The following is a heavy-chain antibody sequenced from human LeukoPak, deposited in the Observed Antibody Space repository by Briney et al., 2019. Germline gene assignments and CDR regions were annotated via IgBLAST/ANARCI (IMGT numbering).Heavy chain of an antibody. CDR3: ARGEQELARGYYHYAMDV. CDR1: GFTVSSSY. J-gene: IGHJ6*02. V-gene: IGHV3-66*01. D-gene: IGHD1/OR15-1a*01. CDR2: IHSGGVT. Sequence: GGSLRLSCAASGFTVSSSYMNWVRQAPGKGLEWVSVIHSGGVTYYADSVKGRFTISRDNFKNSLYLQMNSLRADDTGVYYCARGEQELARGYYHYAMDVWGQGTTVTVSS.